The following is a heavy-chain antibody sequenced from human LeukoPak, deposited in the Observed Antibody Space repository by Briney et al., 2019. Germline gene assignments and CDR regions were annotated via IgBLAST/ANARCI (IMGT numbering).Heavy chain of an antibody. V-gene: IGHV4-39*01. D-gene: IGHD5-18*01. CDR1: GDSINTKNYY. CDR2: IYYSGNT. CDR3: ARHSYGTFDY. Sequence: PSETLSLTCTVSGDSINTKNYYWGWIRQPPGKGLEGIGSIYYSGNTYYNPSIKSRVTLSIDTSKDQFSLRLSSVTAADTAVYHCARHSYGTFDYWGQGTLVTVSS. J-gene: IGHJ4*02.